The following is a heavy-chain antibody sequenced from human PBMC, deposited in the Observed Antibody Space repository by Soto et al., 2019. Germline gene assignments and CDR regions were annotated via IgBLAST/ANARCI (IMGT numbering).Heavy chain of an antibody. CDR2: INPNSGGT. V-gene: IGHV1-2*02. D-gene: IGHD2-2*02. J-gene: IGHJ4*02. CDR1: GYTFIGYY. Sequence: ASVKVSCKASGYTFIGYYMHWVRQAPGQGLEWMGWINPNSGGTNYAQKFQGRVTMTRDTSISTAYMELSRLRSDDTAVYYCARDSYCSSTSCYKEQQLVRDEPRSDYWGQGTLVTVSS. CDR3: ARDSYCSSTSCYKEQQLVRDEPRSDY.